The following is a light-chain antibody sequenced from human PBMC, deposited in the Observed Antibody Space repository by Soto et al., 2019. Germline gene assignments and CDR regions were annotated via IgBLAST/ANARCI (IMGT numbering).Light chain of an antibody. Sequence: ETVWTQSAGTLSLSPGERATLSCRASQSVSSSSLAWYQQRPGQAPRLLIYGTSSRATGIPDRFSGIGSGTDFTLTISSLEPEDFAVYYCQPRSNWWTFGQGTKVDIK. CDR3: QPRSNWWT. V-gene: IGKV3D-20*02. J-gene: IGKJ1*01. CDR1: QSVSSSS. CDR2: GTS.